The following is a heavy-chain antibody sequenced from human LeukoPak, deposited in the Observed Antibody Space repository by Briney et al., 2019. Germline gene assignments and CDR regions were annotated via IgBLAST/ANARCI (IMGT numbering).Heavy chain of an antibody. V-gene: IGHV1-2*02. J-gene: IGHJ4*02. CDR1: GYTFTGYY. D-gene: IGHD6-6*01. Sequence: ASVKVSCKASGYTFTGYYMHWVRQAPGQGLEWMGWINPNSGGTNYAQKFQGRVTMTRDTSISTAYMELSRVRSDDTALYYCARGVGKAMSIAAPKNTEFDYWGQGTLVTVSS. CDR2: INPNSGGT. CDR3: ARGVGKAMSIAAPKNTEFDY.